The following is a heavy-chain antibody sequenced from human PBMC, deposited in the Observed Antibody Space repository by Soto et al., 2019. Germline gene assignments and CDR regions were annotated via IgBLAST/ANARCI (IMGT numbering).Heavy chain of an antibody. V-gene: IGHV3-21*01. CDR3: ARDGGVAATLANYFDY. J-gene: IGHJ4*02. CDR1: GFTFNSYS. D-gene: IGHD2-15*01. Sequence: GGSLRLSCAASGFTFNSYSMNWVRQAPGKGLEWVSSMSRSSRYIYYADSVKGRFTISRDNAKNSVYLQMNSLRAEDTAVYYCARDGGVAATLANYFDYWGQGTLVTVSS. CDR2: MSRSSRYI.